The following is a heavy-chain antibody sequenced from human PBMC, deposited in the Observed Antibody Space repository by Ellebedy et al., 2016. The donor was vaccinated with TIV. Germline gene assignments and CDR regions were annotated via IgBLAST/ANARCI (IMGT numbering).Heavy chain of an antibody. Sequence: MPSETLSLTCKVSGGSISALTYHWGWVRQSPGKGLEWIGNSHYRGSTYYNPSLRSRVAISIDPSKSPFSLDLTSVPAADTAVYYCVLVADLRDRYYYYGVGVWGQGTTVTVSS. CDR2: SHYRGST. CDR3: VLVADLRDRYYYYGVGV. V-gene: IGHV4-39*07. CDR1: GGSISALTYH. D-gene: IGHD2-15*01. J-gene: IGHJ6*02.